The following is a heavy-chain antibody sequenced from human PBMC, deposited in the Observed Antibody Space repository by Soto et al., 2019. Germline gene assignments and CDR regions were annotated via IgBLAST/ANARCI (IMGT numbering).Heavy chain of an antibody. V-gene: IGHV4-30-4*01. Sequence: QVQLRESGPGLVRPSQTLSLTCSVSGVSVSNGYYYWSWIRQPPGKGLEWIGYIYYTGNTFYNPSLQTRISMSIDTSNNQFSLKLTSVTAADTAIYYCARGRFLDYWGQGTLVTVSS. CDR3: ARGRFLDY. D-gene: IGHD3-3*01. CDR2: IYYTGNT. J-gene: IGHJ4*02. CDR1: GVSVSNGYYY.